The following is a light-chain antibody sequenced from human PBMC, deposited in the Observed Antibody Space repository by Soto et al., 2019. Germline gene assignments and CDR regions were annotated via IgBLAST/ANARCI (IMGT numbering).Light chain of an antibody. CDR3: HQYNSWPPWT. J-gene: IGKJ1*01. V-gene: IGKV1-5*01. Sequence: DIQMTQSPSTLSASVGDRVTITCRTSQSISNWLAWYQQKPGKAPKLLISGASSLESGVPSRFSGSGSGTEFTLTISSLQSEDFAVYYCHQYNSWPPWTFGPGTKVEI. CDR1: QSISNW. CDR2: GAS.